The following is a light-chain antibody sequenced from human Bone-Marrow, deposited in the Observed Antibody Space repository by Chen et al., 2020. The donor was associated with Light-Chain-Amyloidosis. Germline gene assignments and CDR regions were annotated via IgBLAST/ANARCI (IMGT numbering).Light chain of an antibody. Sequence: QSVLTQPPSVSEAPGQRVTISCSGSSSNIEDNAVTWYQHLPGKAPKLLIYYDDMKPSGVSDRFSGSKSGTSASLAISGLQPEDEADYFCAIYDNSLSGWVFGGGTKVTVL. V-gene: IGLV1-36*01. CDR1: SSNIEDNA. CDR3: AIYDNSLSGWV. CDR2: YDD. J-gene: IGLJ3*02.